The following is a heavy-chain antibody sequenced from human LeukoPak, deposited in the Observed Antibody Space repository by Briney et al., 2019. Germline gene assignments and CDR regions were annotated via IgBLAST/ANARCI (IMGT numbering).Heavy chain of an antibody. J-gene: IGHJ5*02. D-gene: IGHD3-10*01. CDR2: MNPNSGNT. Sequence: ASVKVSCKASGYAFTSYDIKWVRQATGQGLERLGWMNPNSGNTGYAQNFQGRVTLTRNTSIDTAYMELSSLRSEDTAVYYCARDYYGSKSSSFDPWGQGTLVTVSS. CDR1: GYAFTSYD. CDR3: ARDYYGSKSSSFDP. V-gene: IGHV1-8*01.